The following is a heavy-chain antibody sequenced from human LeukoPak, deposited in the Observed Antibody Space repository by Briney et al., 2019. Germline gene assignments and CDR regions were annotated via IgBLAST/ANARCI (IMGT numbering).Heavy chain of an antibody. V-gene: IGHV3-48*01. CDR3: ARDYVYPFDY. J-gene: IGHJ4*02. D-gene: IGHD5/OR15-5a*01. CDR1: GFSFSSYS. Sequence: GGSLRLSCAASGFSFSSYSINWVRQAPGKGLEWVSYISGDGSAKHYSDSVKGRFTISRDNAKNALYLQMNSLRAEDTAVYFCARDYVYPFDYWGQGTLVTVSS. CDR2: ISGDGSAK.